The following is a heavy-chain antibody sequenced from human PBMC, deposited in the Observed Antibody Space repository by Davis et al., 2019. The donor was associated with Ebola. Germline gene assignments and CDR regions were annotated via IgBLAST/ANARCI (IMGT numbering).Heavy chain of an antibody. Sequence: GESLKISCAASGFTFSSYGMHWVRQAPGKGLEWVAVISYDGSNKYYANSVKGRFTISRDNSKNTLYLQLNSLRAEDTAVYYCARDYHGSGSYRRPGQNCPDYWGQGTLVTVSS. J-gene: IGHJ4*02. D-gene: IGHD3-10*01. CDR3: ARDYHGSGSYRRPGQNCPDY. CDR2: ISYDGSNK. V-gene: IGHV3-30*03. CDR1: GFTFSSYG.